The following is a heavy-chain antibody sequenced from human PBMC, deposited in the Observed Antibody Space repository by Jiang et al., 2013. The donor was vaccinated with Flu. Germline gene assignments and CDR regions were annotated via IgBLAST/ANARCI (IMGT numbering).Heavy chain of an antibody. CDR2: ISAYDGGT. CDR1: GYTFTSYG. V-gene: IGHV1-18*01. Sequence: GAEVKKPGASVKVSCKASGYTFTSYGISWVRQAPGQGLEWTGWISAYDGGTKYAQKFQDRITMTTDTSTSTAYMELRSLRSDDTAVYYCARDAFNYYGMDVWGQGTAVTVSS. D-gene: IGHD3-16*01. CDR3: ARDAFNYYGMDV. J-gene: IGHJ6*02.